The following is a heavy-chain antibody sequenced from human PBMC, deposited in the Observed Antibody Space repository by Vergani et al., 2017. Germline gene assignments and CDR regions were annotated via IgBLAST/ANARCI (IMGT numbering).Heavy chain of an antibody. J-gene: IGHJ6*02. Sequence: EVQLVESGGGLVQPGRSLRLSCAASGFTFDDYAMHWVRQAPGKGLEWVSGISWNSGSIGYADSVKGRFTISRDNAKNSLYLQMNSLRAEDTAVYYCAKVLGLPYGMDVWGQGTTVTVSS. CDR1: GFTFDDYA. CDR3: AKVLGLPYGMDV. D-gene: IGHD2-15*01. V-gene: IGHV3-9*01. CDR2: ISWNSGSI.